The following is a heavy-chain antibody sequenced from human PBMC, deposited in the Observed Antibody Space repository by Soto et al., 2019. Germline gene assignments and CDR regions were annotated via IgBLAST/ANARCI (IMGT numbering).Heavy chain of an antibody. J-gene: IGHJ6*02. CDR2: IIPIFGTA. D-gene: IGHD2-21*01. CDR3: AREGSPNCGGDCYYGMDV. Sequence: QVQLVQSGAEVKKPGSSVKVSCKASGGTFSSYAISWVRQAPGQGLEWMGGIIPIFGTANYAQKFQGRVTITADESTSTAYMELSSLRSEDTAVYYCAREGSPNCGGDCYYGMDVWGQGTTVTFSS. V-gene: IGHV1-69*01. CDR1: GGTFSSYA.